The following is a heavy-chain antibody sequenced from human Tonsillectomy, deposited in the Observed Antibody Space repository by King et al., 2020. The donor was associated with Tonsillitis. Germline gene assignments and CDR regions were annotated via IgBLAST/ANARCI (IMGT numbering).Heavy chain of an antibody. Sequence: QLQLQESGPGLVKPSETLSLTCTVSGGSISSSSYYWGWIRQPPGKGLEWIGSIYYSGSTYYNPSLKSRVTISVDTSKNQFSLKLSSVTAADTAVYYCARRPKLYGSGSYYYDYWGQGTLVTVSS. CDR3: ARRPKLYGSGSYYYDY. D-gene: IGHD3-10*01. V-gene: IGHV4-39*07. J-gene: IGHJ4*02. CDR1: GGSISSSSYY. CDR2: IYYSGST.